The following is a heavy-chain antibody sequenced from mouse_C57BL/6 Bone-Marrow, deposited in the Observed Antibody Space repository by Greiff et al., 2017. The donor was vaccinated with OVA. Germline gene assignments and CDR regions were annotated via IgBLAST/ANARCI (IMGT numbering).Heavy chain of an antibody. CDR2: IYPSDSDT. D-gene: IGHD2-1*01. V-gene: IGHV1-74*01. CDR3: ALYYCNGYFGV. Sequence: QVQLQQPGAELVKPGASVKVSCKASGYTFTSSWMHWVKQRPGQGLEWIGRIYPSDSDTNYNEKFKGKATLTADKSSSTAYMQLSSLTSEDSAVYYCALYYCNGYFGVWGTGTTVTVSS. CDR1: GYTFTSSW. J-gene: IGHJ1*03.